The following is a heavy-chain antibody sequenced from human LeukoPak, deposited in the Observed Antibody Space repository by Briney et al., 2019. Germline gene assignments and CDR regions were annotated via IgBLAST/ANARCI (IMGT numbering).Heavy chain of an antibody. V-gene: IGHV1-8*03. CDR1: GYTFTNYD. Sequence: ASVKVSCKASGYTFTNYDINWVRQATRQGLEWMGWMNPNSGNTGYAQKFQGRVTITRNTSTSTAYMELSSLRSEDTAVYYCAGGPSWTGSYYYFDSWGQGTLVTVSS. D-gene: IGHD1-26*01. J-gene: IGHJ4*02. CDR3: AGGPSWTGSYYYFDS. CDR2: MNPNSGNT.